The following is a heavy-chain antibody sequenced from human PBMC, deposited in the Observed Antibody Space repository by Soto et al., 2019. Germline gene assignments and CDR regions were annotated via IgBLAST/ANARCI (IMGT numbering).Heavy chain of an antibody. D-gene: IGHD3-22*01. CDR3: ARKGNHYDIDTYYLFAY. J-gene: IGHJ4*02. CDR1: GFTLSSYS. Sequence: QLVESGGGLVKPGGSLRLSCAASGFTLSSYSMNWVRQVPGKGLEWVSSISSSSAYIYYADSVRGRFTISRDNAKNSLFLQMHNLRAEDTAVYYCARKGNHYDIDTYYLFAYWGQGTLVTVSS. CDR2: ISSSSAYI. V-gene: IGHV3-21*01.